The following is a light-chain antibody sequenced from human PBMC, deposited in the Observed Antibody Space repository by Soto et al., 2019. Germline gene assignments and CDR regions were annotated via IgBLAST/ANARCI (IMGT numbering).Light chain of an antibody. CDR2: DAS. CDR1: HSVDSW. J-gene: IGKJ1*01. V-gene: IGKV1-5*01. CDR3: QQYNNNLWT. Sequence: DIQMTQSPSTLSASVGDRVTITCRASHSVDSWLAWYQQKPGRAPKLLIYDASSLESGVPSRFSGSGSGTEFTLTISSLQPDDFATYYCQQYNNNLWTFGQGTKVDIK.